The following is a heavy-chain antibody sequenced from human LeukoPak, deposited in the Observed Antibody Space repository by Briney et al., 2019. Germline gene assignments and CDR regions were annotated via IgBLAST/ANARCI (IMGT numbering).Heavy chain of an antibody. J-gene: IGHJ4*02. V-gene: IGHV1-8*01. Sequence: ASVKVSCKASGYTFTSYDINWARQATGQGLEWMGWMNPNSGNTGYAQKFQGRVTMTRNTSISTAYMELSSLRSEDTAVYCCARGRRYGSGSYFVYWGQGTLVTVSS. CDR2: MNPNSGNT. CDR1: GYTFTSYD. CDR3: ARGRRYGSGSYFVY. D-gene: IGHD3-10*01.